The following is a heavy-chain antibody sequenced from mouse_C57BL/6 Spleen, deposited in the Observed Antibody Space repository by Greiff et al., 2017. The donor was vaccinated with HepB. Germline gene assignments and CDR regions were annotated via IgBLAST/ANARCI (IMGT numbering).Heavy chain of an antibody. CDR3: ARCGRVYYFDY. Sequence: QVQLQQSGAELVKPGASVKISCKASGYAFSSYWMNWVKQRPGKGLEWIGQIYPGDGDTNYNGKFKGKATLTADKSSSTAYMQLSSLTSEDSAVYFCARCGRVYYFDYWGQGTTLTVSS. V-gene: IGHV1-80*01. J-gene: IGHJ2*01. CDR1: GYAFSSYW. CDR2: IYPGDGDT.